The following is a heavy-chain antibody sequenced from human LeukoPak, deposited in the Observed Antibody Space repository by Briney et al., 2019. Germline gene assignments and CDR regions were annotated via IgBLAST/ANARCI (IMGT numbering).Heavy chain of an antibody. CDR2: INPNSGGT. CDR3: ARVYSSSPDFDY. Sequence: ASVKVSCKASGYTFTGYYMHWVRQAPGQGLEWMGWINPNSGGTNYAQKFQGRVTVTRDTSISTAYMELSRLRSDDTAVYYCARVYSSSPDFDYWGQGTLVTVSS. CDR1: GYTFTGYY. V-gene: IGHV1-2*02. D-gene: IGHD6-13*01. J-gene: IGHJ4*02.